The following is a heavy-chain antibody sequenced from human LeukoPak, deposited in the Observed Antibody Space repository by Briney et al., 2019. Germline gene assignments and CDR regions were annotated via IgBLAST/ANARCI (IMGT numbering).Heavy chain of an antibody. D-gene: IGHD2-2*01. CDR2: IYTSGST. CDR3: ARDQGYCSSTSCSRFDP. Sequence: SETLSLTCTVSGGSTSSGSYYWSWIRQPAGKGLEWIGRIYTSGSTNYNPSLKSRVTISVDTSKNQFSLKLSSVTAADTAVYYCARDQGYCSSTSCSRFDPWGQGTLVTVSS. V-gene: IGHV4-61*02. CDR1: GGSTSSGSYY. J-gene: IGHJ5*02.